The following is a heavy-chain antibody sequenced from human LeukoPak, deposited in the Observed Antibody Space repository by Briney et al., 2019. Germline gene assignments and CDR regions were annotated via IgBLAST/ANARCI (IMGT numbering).Heavy chain of an antibody. Sequence: PAGSLRLSCAASGFTFSSYGMHWVRQGQGKGLKWWADITYDGSNKYYADSVEGRLTISRDNSKNTLYLQMNSLRAEDTAVYYCAKDHRDCGDQYYFDYWGQGTLVTVSS. V-gene: IGHV3-30*18. CDR3: AKDHRDCGDQYYFDY. CDR1: GFTFSSYG. D-gene: IGHD4-17*01. J-gene: IGHJ4*02. CDR2: ITYDGSNK.